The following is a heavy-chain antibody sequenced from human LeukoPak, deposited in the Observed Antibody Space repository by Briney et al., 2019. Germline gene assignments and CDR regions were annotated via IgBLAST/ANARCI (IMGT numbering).Heavy chain of an antibody. J-gene: IGHJ2*01. CDR2: IYYSGST. CDR1: GGSISSGGYY. CDR3: ARDGTSGWPGGHFDL. Sequence: SQTLSLTCTVSGGSISSGGYYWSWIRQPPGKGLEWIGYIYYSGSTNYNPSLKSRFTISVDTSKNQFSLKLSPVTAADTAVYYCARDGTSGWPGGHFDLWGRGTLVTVSS. D-gene: IGHD6-19*01. V-gene: IGHV4-61*08.